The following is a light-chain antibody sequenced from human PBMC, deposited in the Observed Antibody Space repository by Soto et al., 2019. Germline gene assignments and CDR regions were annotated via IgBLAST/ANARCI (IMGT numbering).Light chain of an antibody. CDR2: AAF. CDR1: QSISSY. CDR3: QQSYSTPRT. J-gene: IGKJ5*01. Sequence: DIQMTQSPSSLSASVGDRVTITCRASQSISSYLNWYQQKPGKAPKLLIYAAFSLQSGVPSRFSGSGSETDFTLTISSLQPEDFATYYCQQSYSTPRTFGQGTRLEIK. V-gene: IGKV1-39*01.